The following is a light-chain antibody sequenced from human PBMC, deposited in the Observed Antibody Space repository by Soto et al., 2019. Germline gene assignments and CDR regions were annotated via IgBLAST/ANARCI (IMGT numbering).Light chain of an antibody. Sequence: DLQLTQSPSSLSASVGDRVTITCRASQNMHNFLNWFQQKPGTAPKLLIYAASNLQSGVPSRFSGSGSGTDFSLTISSLLPEDFAIYYCQKSYTTPRTFGQGTKVEIK. J-gene: IGKJ1*01. CDR3: QKSYTTPRT. V-gene: IGKV1-39*01. CDR2: AAS. CDR1: QNMHNF.